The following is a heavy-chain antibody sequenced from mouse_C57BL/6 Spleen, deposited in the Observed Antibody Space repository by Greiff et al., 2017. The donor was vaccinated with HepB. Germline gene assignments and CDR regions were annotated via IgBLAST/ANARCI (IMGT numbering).Heavy chain of an antibody. D-gene: IGHD1-1*01. CDR3: ARRGNTVGAKIAMGD. CDR1: GYTFTSYG. CDR2: IYPRSGNT. J-gene: IGHJ4*01. V-gene: IGHV1-81*01. Sequence: QVQLKESGAELARPGASVKLSCKASGYTFTSYGISWVKQRTGQGLEWIGEIYPRSGNTYYNEKFKGKATLTADKSSSTAYMELRSLTSEDSAVYCCARRGNTVGAKIAMGDWGQGGSVTVSS.